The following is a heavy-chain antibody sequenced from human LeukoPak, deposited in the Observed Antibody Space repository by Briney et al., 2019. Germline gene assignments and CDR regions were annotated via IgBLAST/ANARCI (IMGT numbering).Heavy chain of an antibody. CDR2: ISWNSGSI. D-gene: IGHD6-13*01. V-gene: IGHV3-9*01. CDR3: AKAQSGYIAAAGTRFDY. CDR1: GFTFDDYA. Sequence: PGRSLRLSCAASGFTFDDYAMHWVRQAPGKGLEWVSGISWNSGSIGYADSVKGRFTISRDNAKNSLYLQMNSLRAEDTALYYCAKAQSGYIAAAGTRFDYWGREPWSPSPQ. J-gene: IGHJ4*02.